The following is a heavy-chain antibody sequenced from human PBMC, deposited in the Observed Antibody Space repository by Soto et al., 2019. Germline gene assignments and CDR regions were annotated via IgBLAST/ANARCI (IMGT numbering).Heavy chain of an antibody. Sequence: QVQLQESGPGLVKPSQTLSLTCTVSGGSISSGGYYWSWIRQHPGKGLEWIGYIYYSVSTYYNPSLQSRVTITVDTSKNQFSLKLSSVTAADTAVYYCARLAARRGYYYYYGMDVWGQGTTVTVSS. CDR1: GGSISSGGYY. CDR2: IYYSVST. J-gene: IGHJ6*02. V-gene: IGHV4-31*03. D-gene: IGHD6-6*01. CDR3: ARLAARRGYYYYYGMDV.